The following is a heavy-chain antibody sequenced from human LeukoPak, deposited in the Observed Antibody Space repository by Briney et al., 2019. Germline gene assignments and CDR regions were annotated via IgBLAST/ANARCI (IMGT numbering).Heavy chain of an antibody. CDR2: ISAYNGNT. D-gene: IGHD3-22*01. J-gene: IGHJ4*02. CDR1: GYTFTSYG. V-gene: IGHV1-18*01. Sequence: GASVTVSCKASGYTFTSYGISWVRQAPGQGLEWMGWISAYNGNTNYAQKLQGRVTMTTDTSTSTAYMELRSLRSDDTAVYYCARDYYDSSGYDASFDYWGQGTLVTVSS. CDR3: ARDYYDSSGYDASFDY.